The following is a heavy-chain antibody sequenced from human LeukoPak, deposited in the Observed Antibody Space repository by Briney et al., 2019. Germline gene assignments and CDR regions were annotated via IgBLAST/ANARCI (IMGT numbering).Heavy chain of an antibody. CDR2: INPSGGST. J-gene: IGHJ4*02. CDR3: ARDTMGVVVAAVFDY. V-gene: IGHV1-46*01. Sequence: ASVKVSCKASGYTFTSYYMHWVRQAPGQGLEWMGIINPSGGSTSYAQKFPGRVTMTRDMSTSTVYMELSSLRSEDTAVYYCARDTMGVVVAAVFDYWGQGTLVTVSS. CDR1: GYTFTSYY. D-gene: IGHD2-15*01.